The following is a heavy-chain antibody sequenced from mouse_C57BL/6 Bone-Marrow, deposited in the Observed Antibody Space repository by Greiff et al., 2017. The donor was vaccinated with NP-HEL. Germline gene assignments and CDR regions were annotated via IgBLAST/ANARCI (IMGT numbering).Heavy chain of an antibody. CDR3: ASPNYGSRQDYAMDY. J-gene: IGHJ4*01. D-gene: IGHD1-1*01. CDR2: IYPGSGNT. CDR1: GYTFTDYY. Sequence: QVQLQQSGAELVRPGASVKLSCKASGYTFTDYYINWVKQRPGQGLEWIARIYPGSGNTYYNEKFKGKATLTAEKSSSTAYMQLSSLTSEDSAVYFCASPNYGSRQDYAMDYWGQGTSVTVSS. V-gene: IGHV1-76*01.